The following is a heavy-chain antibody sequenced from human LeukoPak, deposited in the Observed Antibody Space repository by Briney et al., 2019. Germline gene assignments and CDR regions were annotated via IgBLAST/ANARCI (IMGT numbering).Heavy chain of an antibody. Sequence: GGSLRLSCAASGFTFSSYGMHWVRQAPGKGLEWVAVIWYDGSNKYYADSVKGRFTISRDNSKNTLYLQMNSLRAEDTAVYYCAREDSSGTYGMDVWGQGTTVTVSS. CDR1: GFTFSSYG. J-gene: IGHJ6*02. D-gene: IGHD6-19*01. CDR3: AREDSSGTYGMDV. CDR2: IWYDGSNK. V-gene: IGHV3-33*01.